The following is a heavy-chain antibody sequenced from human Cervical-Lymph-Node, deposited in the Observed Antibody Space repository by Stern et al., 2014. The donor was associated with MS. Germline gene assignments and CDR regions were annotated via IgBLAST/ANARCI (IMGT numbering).Heavy chain of an antibody. J-gene: IGHJ4*02. CDR3: ARISSSWRLYYFDY. V-gene: IGHV4-4*02. CDR1: GGSISSSNW. Sequence: QVQLQESGPGLVKPSGTLSLTCAVSGGSISSSNWWSWVRQPPGKGLEWVGEFYQGGTPNNNPSLKRRVTISVDKSKTQFSLKLSSVTAADTAVYYCARISSSWRLYYFDYWGQGTLVTVSS. D-gene: IGHD6-13*01. CDR2: FYQGGTP.